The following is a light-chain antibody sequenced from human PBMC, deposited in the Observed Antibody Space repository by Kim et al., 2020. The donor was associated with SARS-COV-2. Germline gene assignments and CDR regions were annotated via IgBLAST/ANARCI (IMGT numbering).Light chain of an antibody. CDR3: QQYGNSPHT. CDR1: QGVSSRY. CDR2: GAP. Sequence: GERAPPSWTARQGVSSRYLAGYQQTPGQPPRLLIYGAPSRATGVPDSFSGSGCGTDFTLTITRLEPEDFAVYFCQQYGNSPHTFGQGTKVEIK. V-gene: IGKV3-20*01. J-gene: IGKJ1*01.